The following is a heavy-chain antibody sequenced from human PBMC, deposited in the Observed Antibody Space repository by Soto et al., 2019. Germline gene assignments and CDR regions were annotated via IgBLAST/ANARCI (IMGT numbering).Heavy chain of an antibody. J-gene: IGHJ3*02. D-gene: IGHD3-22*01. V-gene: IGHV3-30-3*01. Sequence: PGGSLRLSCAASGFTFSSYAIHWVRQAPGKGLEWVAVISYDGSNKYYADSVKGRFTISRDNSKNTLYLQMNSLRAEDTAVYYCARDREYRYYDSSGYYHHDAFDIWGQGTMVTISS. CDR3: ARDREYRYYDSSGYYHHDAFDI. CDR2: ISYDGSNK. CDR1: GFTFSSYA.